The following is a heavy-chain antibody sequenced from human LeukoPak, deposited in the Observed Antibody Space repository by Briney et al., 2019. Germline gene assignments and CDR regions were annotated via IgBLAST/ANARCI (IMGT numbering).Heavy chain of an antibody. V-gene: IGHV4-59*01. CDR2: IDHTGIT. J-gene: IGHJ6*03. CDR3: ARGRVSSNTWYSTYYYYFYMDV. CDR1: GFTFSSYA. D-gene: IGHD4-11*01. Sequence: GSLRLSCAASGFTFSSYAMHWTRQPPGKGLEWIGYIDHTGITNYNPSLNSRVTISRDTSKNHFSLEPSSATAADTAVYFCARGRVSSNTWYSTYYYYFYMDVWGKGTTVTVSS.